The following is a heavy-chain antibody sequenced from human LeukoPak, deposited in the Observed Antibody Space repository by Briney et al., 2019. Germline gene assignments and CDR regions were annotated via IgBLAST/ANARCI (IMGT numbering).Heavy chain of an antibody. CDR2: ISGRGGST. V-gene: IGHV3-23*01. J-gene: IGHJ4*02. D-gene: IGHD2-15*01. CDR1: GFTFSSYA. CDR3: AKMNARYCSGGSCYFSYFDY. Sequence: PGVCLRLSCAASGFTFSSYAMSWVRQAPGKGLEWVSAISGRGGSTYYEDSVKGRFTISRDNSKNTLYLQMNSLRAEDTAVYYCAKMNARYCSGGSCYFSYFDYWGQGTLVTVSS.